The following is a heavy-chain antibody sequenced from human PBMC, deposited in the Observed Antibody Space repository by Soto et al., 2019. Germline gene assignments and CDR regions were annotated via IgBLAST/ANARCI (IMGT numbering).Heavy chain of an antibody. J-gene: IGHJ6*02. CDR3: AREKTVTYYDYGMDV. CDR1: GFTFSSYG. CDR2: IWYDGSNK. Sequence: SLRLSCAASGFTFSSYGMHWVRQAPGKGLEWVAVIWYDGSNKYYADSVKGRFTISRDNAKNSLYLQMNSLRAEDTAVYYCAREKTVTYYDYGMDVWGQGTTVTVSS. D-gene: IGHD4-4*01. V-gene: IGHV3-33*01.